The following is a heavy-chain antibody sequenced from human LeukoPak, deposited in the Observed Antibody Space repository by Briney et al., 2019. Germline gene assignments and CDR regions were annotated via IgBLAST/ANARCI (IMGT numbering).Heavy chain of an antibody. CDR3: ARGPMGEPLYYMDV. V-gene: IGHV1-8*01. CDR1: GYTFTNYD. Sequence: ASVKVSCKASGYTFTNYDINWVRQATGQGLEWMGWMNPNSGNTGYAQNFQGRVTVTRDTSIGTAYMELSSLRSEDTAVYYCARGPMGEPLYYMDVWGKGTTVTVSS. D-gene: IGHD1-26*01. J-gene: IGHJ6*03. CDR2: MNPNSGNT.